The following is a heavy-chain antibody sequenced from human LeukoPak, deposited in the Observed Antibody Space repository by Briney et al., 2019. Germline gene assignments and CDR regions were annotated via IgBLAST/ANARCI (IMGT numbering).Heavy chain of an antibody. J-gene: IGHJ5*02. CDR2: IYSGGST. CDR3: AKGSRIAAAGTGYNWFDP. CDR1: GFTVSSNY. Sequence: GGSLRLSCAASGFTVSSNYMSWVRQAPGKGLEWVSVIYSGGSTYYADSVKGRFTISRDNSKNTLYLQMNSLRAEDTAVYYCAKGSRIAAAGTGYNWFDPWGQGTLVTVSS. D-gene: IGHD6-13*01. V-gene: IGHV3-53*05.